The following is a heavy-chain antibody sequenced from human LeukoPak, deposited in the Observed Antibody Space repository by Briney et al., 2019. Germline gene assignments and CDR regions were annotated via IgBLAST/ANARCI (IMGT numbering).Heavy chain of an antibody. CDR3: ARGGSLVKWQLARPGAMDV. D-gene: IGHD6-6*01. Sequence: SETLSLTCAVYGGSFSDYYWSWIRQSPGKGLEWIGEIDHSGSTDYNPSLKSRVSILVDMSKNQFSLKLNSVTAADTAVYYCARGGSLVKWQLARPGAMDVWGKGTTVTVSS. V-gene: IGHV4-34*01. CDR2: IDHSGST. J-gene: IGHJ6*04. CDR1: GGSFSDYY.